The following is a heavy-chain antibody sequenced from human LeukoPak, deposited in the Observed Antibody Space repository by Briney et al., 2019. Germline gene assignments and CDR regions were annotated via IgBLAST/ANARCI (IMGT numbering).Heavy chain of an antibody. D-gene: IGHD3-10*01. Sequence: GGSLRLSCAASGFTFSGSAMHWVRQASGKGREWVGRIRSKANSYATAYAASVNGSFTISSDDSKNTAHLQMNSLKTEDTAVYYCARPLRGTQDAFDIWGQGTMVTVSS. CDR1: GFTFSGSA. CDR2: IRSKANSYAT. V-gene: IGHV3-73*01. J-gene: IGHJ3*02. CDR3: ARPLRGTQDAFDI.